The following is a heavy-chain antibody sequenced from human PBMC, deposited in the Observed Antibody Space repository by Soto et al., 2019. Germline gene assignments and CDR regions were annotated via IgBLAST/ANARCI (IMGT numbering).Heavy chain of an antibody. V-gene: IGHV1-18*01. CDR2: INGHTGST. J-gene: IGHJ4*02. D-gene: IGHD1-26*01. CDR1: GNFCSKFG. CDR3: GRDGDQWDPRYLDY. Sequence: QVQLVQSGAEVKRPGASVKVSCKTPGNFCSKFGISWVRQAPGQGLEWMGWINGHTGSTNYAPKFRGRVTMTTETSTGILYMELSSLTSDDTAVYYCGRDGDQWDPRYLDYWGQGTLVSV.